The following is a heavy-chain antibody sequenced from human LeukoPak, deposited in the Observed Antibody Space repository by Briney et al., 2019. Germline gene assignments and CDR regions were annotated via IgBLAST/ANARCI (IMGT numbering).Heavy chain of an antibody. D-gene: IGHD6-19*01. CDR2: INPNSGGT. CDR1: GYTFTGYY. CDR3: ARVKGIAVAGLDY. J-gene: IGHJ4*02. V-gene: IGHV1-2*02. Sequence: GASVKVSCKAFGYTFTGYYMHWVRQAPGQGLEWMGWINPNSGGTNYAQKFQGRVTMTRDTSISTAYMELSRLRSDDTAVYYCARVKGIAVAGLDYWGQGTLVTVSS.